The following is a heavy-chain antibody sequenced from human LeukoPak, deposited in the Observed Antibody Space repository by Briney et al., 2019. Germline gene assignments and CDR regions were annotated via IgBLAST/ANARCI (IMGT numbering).Heavy chain of an antibody. D-gene: IGHD3-10*01. CDR1: GFTLRNHW. V-gene: IGHV3-7*01. CDR2: IKGDGSEK. J-gene: IGHJ3*02. Sequence: GGSLRLSCAASGFTLRNHWMGWVRQAPGKGLEWVANIKGDGSEKEYVDSVKGRFTISRDNSKNTLYLQMNSLRAEDTAVYYCAKDFGELLYGDTFDIWGQGTMVAVSS. CDR3: AKDFGELLYGDTFDI.